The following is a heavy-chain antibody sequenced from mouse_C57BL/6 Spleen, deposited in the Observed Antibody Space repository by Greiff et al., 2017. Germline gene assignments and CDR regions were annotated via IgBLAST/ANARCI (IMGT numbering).Heavy chain of an antibody. J-gene: IGHJ3*01. Sequence: VQLQQSGAELVRPGASVKLSCTASGFNIKDDYMHWVKQRPEQGLEWIGWIDPENGDTEYASKFQGKATIPADTSSNTAYLQLSSLTSEDTAVYYCTTSNPFAYWGQGTLVTVSA. CDR3: TTSNPFAY. CDR2: IDPENGDT. D-gene: IGHD2-5*01. V-gene: IGHV14-4*01. CDR1: GFNIKDDY.